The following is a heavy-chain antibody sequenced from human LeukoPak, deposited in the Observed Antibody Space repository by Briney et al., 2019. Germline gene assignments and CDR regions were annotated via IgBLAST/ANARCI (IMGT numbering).Heavy chain of an antibody. CDR2: IGPSSIPI. V-gene: IGHV3-48*01. J-gene: IGHJ4*02. Sequence: GRSLRLSCAASGFTFSSYSMNWVRQAPGKGLEWASYIGPSSIPISYADSVRGRFTISRDNAKNSLYLEMNSLRAEDTAVYYCVRDSTYAFDNWGQGTLVTVSS. CDR3: VRDSTYAFDN. CDR1: GFTFSSYS.